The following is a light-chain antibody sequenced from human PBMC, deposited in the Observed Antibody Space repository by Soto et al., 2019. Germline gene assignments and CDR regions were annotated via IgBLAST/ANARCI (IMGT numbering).Light chain of an antibody. CDR3: QQANSFPRT. J-gene: IGKJ4*01. V-gene: IGKV1-12*01. Sequence: DIQMTQSPSSVSASVGDRVTITCRASQGFSTWLAWYRRKPGRAPELMIYSASSLHSGVPSRFRGSGSGTDFTLTISSLQPEDFATYYCQQANSFPRTFGGWTELEIK. CDR2: SAS. CDR1: QGFSTW.